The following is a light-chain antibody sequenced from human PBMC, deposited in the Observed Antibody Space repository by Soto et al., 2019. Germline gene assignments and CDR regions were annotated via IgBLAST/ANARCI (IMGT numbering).Light chain of an antibody. CDR1: NIGRKS. CDR2: DDR. CDR3: QLWDSNSDHVV. Sequence: SYELTQPPSVSVAPGQTARITCGGSNIGRKSVHWYQQKPGQAPVVAVYDDRDRPSGIPERFSGSNSGNTATLTISRVEAGDEADYYCQLWDSNSDHVVFGGGTQLTVL. V-gene: IGLV3-21*02. J-gene: IGLJ2*01.